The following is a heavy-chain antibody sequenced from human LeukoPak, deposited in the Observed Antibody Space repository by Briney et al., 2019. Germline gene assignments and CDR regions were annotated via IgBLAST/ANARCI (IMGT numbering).Heavy chain of an antibody. CDR3: AREVKDYFDY. J-gene: IGHJ4*02. V-gene: IGHV4-59*01. D-gene: IGHD4-23*01. CDR2: IYYRGST. Sequence: SETLSLTCTVSGGSISSYYWSWIRQPPGKGLEWIGYIYYRGSTNYNPSLKSRVTISVDTSKNQFSLKLSSVTAADTAVYYCAREVKDYFDYWGQGTLVTVSS. CDR1: GGSISSYY.